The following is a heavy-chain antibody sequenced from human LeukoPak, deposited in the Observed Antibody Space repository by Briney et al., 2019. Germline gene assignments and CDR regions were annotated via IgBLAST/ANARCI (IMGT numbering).Heavy chain of an antibody. J-gene: IGHJ4*02. Sequence: SVKVSCKASGGTFSSYAISWVRQAPGQGLEWMGGIIPIFGTANHAQKFQGRVTITADESTSTAYMELSSLRSEDTAVYYCARDQAPVIVATIFDYWGQGTLVTVSS. CDR3: ARDQAPVIVATIFDY. CDR1: GGTFSSYA. V-gene: IGHV1-69*13. D-gene: IGHD5-12*01. CDR2: IIPIFGTA.